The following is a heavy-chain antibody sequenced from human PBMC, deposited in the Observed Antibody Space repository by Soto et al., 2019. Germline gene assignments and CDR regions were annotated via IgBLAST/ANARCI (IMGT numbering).Heavy chain of an antibody. D-gene: IGHD2-15*01. CDR1: GFTFSGSH. Sequence: EVQLVESGGGLVQPGGSLKLSCAASGFTFSGSHMHWVRQASGKGLEWVGRIGSKVDNFGTLYAASVTGRFTIFRDYSKNTAFLQMNCLKTEDTAVYYCVPLCPDVVCYSDFDYLAQGILVAVSS. J-gene: IGHJ4*02. V-gene: IGHV3-73*02. CDR2: IGSKVDNFGT. CDR3: VPLCPDVVCYSDFDY.